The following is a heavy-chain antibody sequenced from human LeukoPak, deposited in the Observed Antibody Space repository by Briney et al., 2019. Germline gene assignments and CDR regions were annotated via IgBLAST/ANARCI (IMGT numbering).Heavy chain of an antibody. CDR3: ASSIVTYYYDSSGSFDI. J-gene: IGHJ3*02. Sequence: SETLSLTCTDSGGSISSYYWSWIRQPPGKGLEWIGYIYYGGSTNYNPSLKSRVTISVDTSKNQFSLKLSSVTAANTAVYYCASSIVTYYYDSSGSFDIWGQGTMVTVSS. V-gene: IGHV4-59*01. CDR1: GGSISSYY. D-gene: IGHD3-22*01. CDR2: IYYGGST.